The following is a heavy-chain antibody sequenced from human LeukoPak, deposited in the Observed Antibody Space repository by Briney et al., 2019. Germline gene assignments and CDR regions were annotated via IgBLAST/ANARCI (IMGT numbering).Heavy chain of an antibody. CDR1: GDSISSGDYY. CDR3: ARIPPGGYYYYMDV. Sequence: PSETLSLTCTVSGDSISSGDYYWNWIRQPAGKGLEWIGRISSSGSTNYNPSLKSRVTISVDTSKNQFSLKLSSVTAADTAVYYCARIPPGGYYYYMDVWGKGTTVTISS. J-gene: IGHJ6*03. CDR2: ISSSGST. D-gene: IGHD3-10*01. V-gene: IGHV4-61*02.